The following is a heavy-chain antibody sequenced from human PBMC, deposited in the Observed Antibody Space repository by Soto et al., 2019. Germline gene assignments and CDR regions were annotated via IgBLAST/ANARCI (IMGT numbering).Heavy chain of an antibody. CDR2: IYYSGST. CDR1: GFSISCGVDY. Sequence: TLALTCPVSGFSISCGVDYLRWIRQHPGKGLEWIGYIYYSGSTYYNPSLKSRVTISVDTSKNQFSLKLSSVTAADTAVYYCARVFVSQQLTFDYWGQGTLVTVSS. J-gene: IGHJ4*02. CDR3: ARVFVSQQLTFDY. V-gene: IGHV4-31*03. D-gene: IGHD6-13*01.